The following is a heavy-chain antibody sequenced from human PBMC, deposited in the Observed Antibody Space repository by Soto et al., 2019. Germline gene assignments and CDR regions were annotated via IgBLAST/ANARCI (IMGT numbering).Heavy chain of an antibody. CDR1: GFTFSDYY. CDR3: ARVGSIAAAGTPDY. V-gene: IGHV3-11*01. Sequence: GGSLRLSCAASGFTFSDYYMSWFRQAPGKELEWVSYISGSGSTIHDADSVKGRFTISRDNAKNSLYLQMNSLRAEDTAVYYCARVGSIAAAGTPDYWGQGTLVTVSS. CDR2: ISGSGSTI. J-gene: IGHJ4*02. D-gene: IGHD6-13*01.